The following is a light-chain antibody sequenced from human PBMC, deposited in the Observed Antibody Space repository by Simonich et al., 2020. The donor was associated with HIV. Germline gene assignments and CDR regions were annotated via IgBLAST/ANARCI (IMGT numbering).Light chain of an antibody. CDR2: DVS. CDR3: NSYTSSSTWV. J-gene: IGLJ3*02. Sequence: QSVLTQPVSVSGSPGQSITISCTGTSSDVGGYNYVSWYQQHPGKAPKLMIYDVSKRPSGVSNRFSGSKSGNTASLTISGLQAEDEADYYCNSYTSSSTWVFGGGTKLTVL. CDR1: SSDVGGYNY. V-gene: IGLV2-14*01.